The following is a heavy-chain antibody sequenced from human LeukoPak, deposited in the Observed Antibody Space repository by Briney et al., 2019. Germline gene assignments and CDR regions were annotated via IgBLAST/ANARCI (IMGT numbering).Heavy chain of an antibody. D-gene: IGHD4-23*01. Sequence: GASVKVSCKASGYTFTNYYMHWVRQAPGQGLEWMGIIHSGGGSTTYAQKFQGRVTMTRDTSTSTVYMDLNSLRSEDTAVYYCAREGGGGNNPFDYWGQGTLVTVSS. CDR2: IHSGGGST. CDR3: AREGGGGNNPFDY. J-gene: IGHJ4*02. V-gene: IGHV1-46*01. CDR1: GYTFTNYY.